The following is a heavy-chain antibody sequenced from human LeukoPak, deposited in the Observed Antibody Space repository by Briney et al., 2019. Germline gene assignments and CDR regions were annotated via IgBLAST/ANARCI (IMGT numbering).Heavy chain of an antibody. CDR3: ARGPSGWGSLDS. J-gene: IGHJ4*02. CDR1: GFTFSSYW. V-gene: IGHV3-74*01. Sequence: GGSLRLSCAASGFTFSSYWMHWVRQAPGKGLVWVSRINSDGSSTNYADSVKGRFTISRDNAKNTLHLQVKSLRAEDTAVYYCARGPSGWGSLDSWGQGTLVTVSS. D-gene: IGHD7-27*01. CDR2: INSDGSST.